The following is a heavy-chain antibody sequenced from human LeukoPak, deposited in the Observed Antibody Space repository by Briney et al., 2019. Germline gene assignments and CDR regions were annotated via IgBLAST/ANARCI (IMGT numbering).Heavy chain of an antibody. D-gene: IGHD4-17*01. V-gene: IGHV1-69*13. Sequence: GASVKVSCKASGGTFSSYAISWVRQAPGQGLEWMGGIIPIFGTANYAQKFQGRVTITADESTSTAYMELSSLRSEDTAVYYCARDDYGGYGSSDYWGQGTLVTVSS. CDR3: ARDDYGGYGSSDY. J-gene: IGHJ4*02. CDR2: IIPIFGTA. CDR1: GGTFSSYA.